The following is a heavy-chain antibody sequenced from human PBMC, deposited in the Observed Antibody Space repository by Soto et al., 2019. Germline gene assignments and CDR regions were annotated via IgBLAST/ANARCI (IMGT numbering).Heavy chain of an antibody. CDR1: GGSISSYF. Sequence: PSETLSLTCTVSGGSISSYFWSWIRQPPGKGLEWIGYIHDSESTNYDPSLKSRVTMSLDKSKNQLSLRLTSVTAADTAVYYCAITTYAVVVAWFSYCARGSLVTVSS. J-gene: IGHJ1*01. CDR3: AITTYAVVVAWFSY. CDR2: IHDSEST. D-gene: IGHD1-1*01. V-gene: IGHV4-59*01.